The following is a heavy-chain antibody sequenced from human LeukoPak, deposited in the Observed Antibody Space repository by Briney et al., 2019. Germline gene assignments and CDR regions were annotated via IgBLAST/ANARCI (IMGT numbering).Heavy chain of an antibody. CDR1: GFTFNSYW. V-gene: IGHV3-7*01. J-gene: IGHJ5*02. Sequence: GGSLRLSCAASGFTFNSYWMMWVRQAPGKGREWGANIKQDGSEKYYVDSVKGRCSIARDNAKNSLYLQMHSLRAEDTAVYSCAREGCSGGDCYSFWFDPWGQGTLVTVSS. D-gene: IGHD2-15*01. CDR2: IKQDGSEK. CDR3: AREGCSGGDCYSFWFDP.